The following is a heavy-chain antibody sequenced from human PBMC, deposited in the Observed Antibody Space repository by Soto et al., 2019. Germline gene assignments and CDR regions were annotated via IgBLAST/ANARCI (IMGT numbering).Heavy chain of an antibody. CDR2: IYHSGST. V-gene: IGHV4-30-2*01. Sequence: SQTLSLTCALSGSSISRGRYAWRWLRQPPGRGLERIGDIYHSGSTYYSPSLKSRVTISVDRSKNQFSLKLSSVTAADTAVYYCARVGGKIWFDYWGQGNLVTVSS. J-gene: IGHJ5*01. CDR1: GSSISRGRYA. D-gene: IGHD3-3*01. CDR3: ARVGGKIWFDY.